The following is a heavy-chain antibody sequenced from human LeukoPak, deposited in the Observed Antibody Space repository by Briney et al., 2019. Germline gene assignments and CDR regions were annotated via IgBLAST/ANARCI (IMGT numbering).Heavy chain of an antibody. J-gene: IGHJ5*02. CDR2: INHSGST. Sequence: SETLSLTCAVYGGSFSGDYWSWIRQPPGKGLEWIGEINHSGSTNYNPSLKSRVTISVDTSKNQFSLKLGSVTAADTAVYYCARVRTAVAGPWGQGTLVTVSS. CDR1: GGSFSGDY. D-gene: IGHD6-19*01. V-gene: IGHV4-34*01. CDR3: ARVRTAVAGP.